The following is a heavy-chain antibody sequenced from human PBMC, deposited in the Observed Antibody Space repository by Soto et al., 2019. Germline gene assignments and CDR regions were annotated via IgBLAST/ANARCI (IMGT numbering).Heavy chain of an antibody. V-gene: IGHV3-21*01. J-gene: IGHJ3*02. CDR3: ARPSTMIVVVDAFDI. D-gene: IGHD3-22*01. Sequence: GGSMRHSYTASECTFISYSMDWVRQAPGKGLEWVSSISSSSSYIYYADSVKGRLTISRDNAKNSLYLQMNSLRAEDTAVYYCARPSTMIVVVDAFDIWGQGTMVTVSS. CDR2: ISSSSSYI. CDR1: ECTFISYS.